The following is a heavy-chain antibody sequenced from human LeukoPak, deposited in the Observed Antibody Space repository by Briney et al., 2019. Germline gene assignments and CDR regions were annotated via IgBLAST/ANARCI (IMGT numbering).Heavy chain of an antibody. V-gene: IGHV4-59*01. CDR1: GGSISSYD. J-gene: IGHJ4*02. CDR3: ARAHFYGDYFDY. CDR2: IYYSGST. Sequence: PSGTLSLTCTASGGSISSYDWSWVRQPPGKGLEWVGYIYYSGSTNYNPSLKSRRTISSETSTNNFSHKQITGPAADNAVVYCARAHFYGDYFDYWGRGTLVTVSS. D-gene: IGHD4-17*01.